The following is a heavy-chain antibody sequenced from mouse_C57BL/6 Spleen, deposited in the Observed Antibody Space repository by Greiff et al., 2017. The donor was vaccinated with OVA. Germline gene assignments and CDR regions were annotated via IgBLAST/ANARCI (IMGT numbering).Heavy chain of an antibody. CDR3: ARGHYYGSEDY. J-gene: IGHJ2*01. CDR1: GYTFTSYW. CDR2: IHPNSGST. Sequence: VQLQQPGAELVKPGASVKLSCKASGYTFTSYWMHWVKQRPGQGLEWIGMIHPNSGSTNYNEKFKSKATLTVDKSSSAAYMQLSSLTSEDSAVYYCARGHYYGSEDYWGQGTTLTVSS. D-gene: IGHD1-1*01. V-gene: IGHV1-64*01.